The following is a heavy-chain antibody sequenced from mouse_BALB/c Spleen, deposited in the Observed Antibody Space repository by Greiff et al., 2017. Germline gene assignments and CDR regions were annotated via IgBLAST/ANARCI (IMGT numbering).Heavy chain of an antibody. Sequence: VQLQQSGAELARPGASVKLSCKASGYTFTSYWMQWVKQRPGQGLEWIGAIYPGDGDTRYTQKFKGKATLTADKSSSTAYMQLSSLASEDSAVYYCAREVRRALDYWGQGTTLTVSS. CDR2: IYPGDGDT. CDR3: AREVRRALDY. CDR1: GYTFTSYW. J-gene: IGHJ2*01. V-gene: IGHV1-87*01. D-gene: IGHD2-14*01.